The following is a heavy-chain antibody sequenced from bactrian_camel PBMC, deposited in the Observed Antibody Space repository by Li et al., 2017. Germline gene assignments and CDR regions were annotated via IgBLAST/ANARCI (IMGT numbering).Heavy chain of an antibody. J-gene: IGHJ4*01. CDR3: VANRTALVLAMDSPC. CDR1: GATDGVTC. D-gene: IGHD7*01. CDR2: LDDNNGRT. V-gene: IGHV3S61*01. Sequence: HVQLVESGGGSVQAGGSLRLSCAASGATDGVTCTGWFRQAPGKEREGVATLDDNNGRTHYADSVRGRFTGSRGNPRNTLYLQMNSLKPEDTAVYYRVANRTALVLAMDSPCWGQGTQVTVS.